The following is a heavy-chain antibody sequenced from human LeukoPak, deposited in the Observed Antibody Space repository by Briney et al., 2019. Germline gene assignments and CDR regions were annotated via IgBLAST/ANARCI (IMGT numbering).Heavy chain of an antibody. CDR1: GFTFSSYG. CDR3: AKDVGGIPLYYFDY. D-gene: IGHD3-10*01. V-gene: IGHV3-30*18. CDR2: ISYDGSNK. Sequence: GRSLRLSCAASGFTFSSYGMHWVRQAPGKGLEWVAVISYDGSNKYYADSVKGRFTISRDNSKNTLYLQMNSLRAEDTAVYYCAKDVGGIPLYYFDYWGQGTLVTVSS. J-gene: IGHJ4*02.